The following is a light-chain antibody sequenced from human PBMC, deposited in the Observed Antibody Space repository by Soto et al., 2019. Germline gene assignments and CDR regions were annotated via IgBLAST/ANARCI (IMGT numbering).Light chain of an antibody. Sequence: IVLTQSPGTLSLSPGERATLSCRASQSVTNNYLAWYQQKPGQAPTFLIYGASSRAAGIPDRFSGSGSGTDFTLTISRLEPEDFAVYYCQQYGSSPFTFGPGTKVDIK. CDR3: QQYGSSPFT. V-gene: IGKV3-20*01. J-gene: IGKJ3*01. CDR1: QSVTNNY. CDR2: GAS.